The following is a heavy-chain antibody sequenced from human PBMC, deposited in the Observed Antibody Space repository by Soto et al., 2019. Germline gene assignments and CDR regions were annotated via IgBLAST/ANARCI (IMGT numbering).Heavy chain of an antibody. V-gene: IGHV3-23*01. CDR1: GFTFSSYA. Sequence: TGGSLRLSCAASGFTFSSYAMSWVRQAPGKGLEWVSAISGSGGSTYYADSVKGRFTISRDNSKNTLYLQMNSLRAEDTAVYYCANSPGIAVATAFDYWGQGTLVTVSS. D-gene: IGHD6-19*01. CDR2: ISGSGGST. CDR3: ANSPGIAVATAFDY. J-gene: IGHJ4*02.